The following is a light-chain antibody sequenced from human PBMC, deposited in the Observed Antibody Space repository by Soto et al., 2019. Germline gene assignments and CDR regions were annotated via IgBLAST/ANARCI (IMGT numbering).Light chain of an antibody. CDR1: QSLDNW. CDR3: QQAKSFPYT. CDR2: AAY. Sequence: DIQMTQSPSSVSASVGDTVTISCRASQSLDNWLAWYQQKPGNAPRLLIYAAYTLENGVPSRFSGSGSGSDFTLTISSLQPEDFATYHCQQAKSFPYTFGQGTKVEI. J-gene: IGKJ2*01. V-gene: IGKV1-12*01.